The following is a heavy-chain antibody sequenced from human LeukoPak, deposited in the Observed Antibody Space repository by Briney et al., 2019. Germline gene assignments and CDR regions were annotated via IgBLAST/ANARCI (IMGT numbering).Heavy chain of an antibody. J-gene: IGHJ1*01. D-gene: IGHD2-21*02. CDR3: AKGCGGDYDCFQH. CDR2: ISWNSGSI. V-gene: IGHV3-9*01. CDR1: GFIFDDYA. Sequence: GRSLRLSCAASGFIFDDYAMHWVRQAPGKGLEWVSGISWNSGSIGYADSVKGRFTISRDNAKNSLYLQMNSLRAEDTALYYCAKGCGGDYDCFQHWGQGTLVTVSS.